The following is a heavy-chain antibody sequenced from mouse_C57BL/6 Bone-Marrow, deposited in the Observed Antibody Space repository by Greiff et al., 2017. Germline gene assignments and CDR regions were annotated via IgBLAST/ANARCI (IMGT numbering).Heavy chain of an antibody. J-gene: IGHJ3*01. Sequence: QVQLQQSGAELARPGASVKLSCKASGYTFTSYGISWVKQRTGQGLEWIGEIYPRSGNTYYNEKFKGKATLTADKSSSTAYRGLRSLTSEDYAVDLCARKGREFAYWGQGTLVTVSA. CDR3: ARKGREFAY. CDR2: IYPRSGNT. CDR1: GYTFTSYG. V-gene: IGHV1-81*01.